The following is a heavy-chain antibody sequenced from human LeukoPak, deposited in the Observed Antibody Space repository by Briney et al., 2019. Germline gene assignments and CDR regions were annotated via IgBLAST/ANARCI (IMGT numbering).Heavy chain of an antibody. Sequence: GGSLRLSCAASGFTFSSYGMHWFRQAPGKGLEWVSFIRYDGSSKYYADSVKGRFTISRDNSKSTLYLHMNSLRAEDTAVYYCAKGTNDPSAYHIDYWGQGTLVTVSS. CDR1: GFTFSSYG. D-gene: IGHD3-22*01. CDR3: AKGTNDPSAYHIDY. J-gene: IGHJ4*02. V-gene: IGHV3-30*02. CDR2: IRYDGSSK.